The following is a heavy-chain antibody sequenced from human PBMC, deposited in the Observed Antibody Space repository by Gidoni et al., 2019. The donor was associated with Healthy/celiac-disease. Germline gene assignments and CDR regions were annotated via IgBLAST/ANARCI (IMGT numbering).Heavy chain of an antibody. CDR3: AKDMFRSIRGTKNYYYMDV. CDR1: RFTFSSYV. D-gene: IGHD2-2*01. CDR2: ISHDGSNK. J-gene: IGHJ6*03. Sequence: QVQLLGPGGGLLQLGLFLRLSCAASRFTFSSYVLHCVRQPPGKGLEWVAVISHDGSNKYYADSVKGRVTISRDNSKNTLYLQMNSLRAEDTAVYYYAKDMFRSIRGTKNYYYMDVWGKGTTVTVSS. V-gene: IGHV3-30*18.